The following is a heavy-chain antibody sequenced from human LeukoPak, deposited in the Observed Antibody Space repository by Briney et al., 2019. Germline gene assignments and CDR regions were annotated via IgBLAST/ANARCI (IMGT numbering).Heavy chain of an antibody. CDR3: ARLGPEYYYDSSGDYYYYYMDV. V-gene: IGHV1-46*01. CDR2: INPSGGST. Sequence: GASVKVSCKASGYTFTSYYMHWVRQAPGQGLAWMGIINPSGGSTSYAQKFQGRVTMTRDTSTSTVYMELSSLRSEDTAVYYCARLGPEYYYDSSGDYYYYYMDVWGKGTTVTVSS. CDR1: GYTFTSYY. J-gene: IGHJ6*03. D-gene: IGHD3-22*01.